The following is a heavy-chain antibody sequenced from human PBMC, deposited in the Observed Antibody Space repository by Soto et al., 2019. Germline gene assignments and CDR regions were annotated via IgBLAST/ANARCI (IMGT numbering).Heavy chain of an antibody. CDR1: GYPFTGYY. CDR3: ARGVVVAATRYYYYGMDV. J-gene: IGHJ6*02. CDR2: INPNSGGT. V-gene: IGHV1-2*04. Sequence: ASVKVSCTASGYPFTGYYMHWVRQAPGRGLEWMGWINPNSGGTNYAQKFQGWVTMTRDTSISTAYMELSRLRSDDTAVYYCARGVVVAATRYYYYGMDVWGHGTTVTVAS. D-gene: IGHD2-15*01.